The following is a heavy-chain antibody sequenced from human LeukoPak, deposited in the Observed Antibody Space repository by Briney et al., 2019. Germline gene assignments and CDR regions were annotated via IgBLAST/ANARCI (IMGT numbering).Heavy chain of an antibody. V-gene: IGHV3-21*01. Sequence: GGSLRLSCAASGFTFSSYSMNWVRQAPGKGLEWVSSISSSSSYIYYADSVKGRFTISRDNAKNSLYLQMNSLRAEDTAVYYCAKNGYSSGWRRDYWGQGTLVTVSS. J-gene: IGHJ4*02. D-gene: IGHD6-19*01. CDR2: ISSSSSYI. CDR1: GFTFSSYS. CDR3: AKNGYSSGWRRDY.